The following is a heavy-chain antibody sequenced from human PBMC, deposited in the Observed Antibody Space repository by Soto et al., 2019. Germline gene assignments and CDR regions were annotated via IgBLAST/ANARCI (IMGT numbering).Heavy chain of an antibody. Sequence: LRRTLSLTCAVSGGSISSSNWWSWVRQPPGKGLEWIGEIYHSGSTNYNPSLKSRVTISVDKSKNQFSLKLSSVTAADTAVYYCARGPAYGSGHSTAFDPWGQGTLVTVSS. D-gene: IGHD3-10*01. CDR1: GGSISSSNW. J-gene: IGHJ5*02. CDR2: IYHSGST. V-gene: IGHV4-4*03. CDR3: ARGPAYGSGHSTAFDP.